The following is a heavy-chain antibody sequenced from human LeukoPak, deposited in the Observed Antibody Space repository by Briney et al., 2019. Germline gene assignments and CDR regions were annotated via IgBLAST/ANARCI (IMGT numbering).Heavy chain of an antibody. D-gene: IGHD3-3*01. J-gene: IGHJ4*02. CDR2: ISGSGGST. Sequence: PGGSLRLSCAASGFTFSSYAMSWVRQAPGKGLEWVSAISGSGGSTYYADSVKGRFTISRDNSKNTLYLQMNSLRAEDTAVYYCARVVGAYDFWSGPNDFDYWGQGTLVTVSS. CDR1: GFTFSSYA. V-gene: IGHV3-23*01. CDR3: ARVVGAYDFWSGPNDFDY.